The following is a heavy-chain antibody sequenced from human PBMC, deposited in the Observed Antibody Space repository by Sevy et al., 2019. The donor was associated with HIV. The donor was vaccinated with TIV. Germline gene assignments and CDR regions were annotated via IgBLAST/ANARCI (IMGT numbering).Heavy chain of an antibody. CDR3: AKRPFAYCSGATCSLDY. CDR2: ISGTGETT. V-gene: IGHV3-23*01. CDR1: GFTFGGYA. D-gene: IGHD2-2*01. J-gene: IGHJ4*02. Sequence: GGSLRLSCAASGFTFGGYAMAWVRQAPGKGLESVSAISGTGETTYYTDSVKGRFTVSRDNSNNKRYLQMNSLRGEDTAVYYCAKRPFAYCSGATCSLDYWGPGTLVTVSS.